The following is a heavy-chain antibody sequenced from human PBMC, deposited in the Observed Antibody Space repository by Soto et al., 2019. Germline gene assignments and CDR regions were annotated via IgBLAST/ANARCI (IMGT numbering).Heavy chain of an antibody. V-gene: IGHV1-69*02. J-gene: IGHJ3*02. CDR1: GGTFSSYT. CDR3: ARGLEGFSIADAFDI. Sequence: GASVKVSCKASGGTFSSYTISWVRQAPGQGLEWMGRIIPILGIANYAQKFQGRVTITADKSTSTAYMELSSLRSEDTAVYYCARGLEGFSIADAFDIWGQGTMVTVSS. CDR2: IIPILGIA. D-gene: IGHD6-6*01.